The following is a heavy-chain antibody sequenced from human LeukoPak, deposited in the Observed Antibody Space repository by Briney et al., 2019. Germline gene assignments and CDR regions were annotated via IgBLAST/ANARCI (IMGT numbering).Heavy chain of an antibody. J-gene: IGHJ6*03. CDR3: ARGIRDTPEYYMDV. D-gene: IGHD3-10*01. CDR1: GGSISSYY. Sequence: SETLSLTCTVSGGSISSYYWSWIRQPPGKGLEWIGEINHSGSTNYNPSLKSRVTISVDTSKNQFSLKLSSVTAADTAVYYCARGIRDTPEYYMDVWGRGTTVTVSS. V-gene: IGHV4-34*01. CDR2: INHSGST.